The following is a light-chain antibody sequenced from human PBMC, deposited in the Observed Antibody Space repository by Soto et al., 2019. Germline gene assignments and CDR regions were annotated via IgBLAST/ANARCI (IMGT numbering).Light chain of an antibody. CDR2: GAS. Sequence: VMRESRATLSVSPGGRGTLACWASQRIYPHLAWYQHTPSQAPRLLISGASTGATGLPSMFSGSGSGTDFALTIDSLHSEDVAVYSCQQYHHWPVTFGGGPKVDSK. V-gene: IGKV3-15*01. CDR1: QRIYPH. J-gene: IGKJ4*01. CDR3: QQYHHWPVT.